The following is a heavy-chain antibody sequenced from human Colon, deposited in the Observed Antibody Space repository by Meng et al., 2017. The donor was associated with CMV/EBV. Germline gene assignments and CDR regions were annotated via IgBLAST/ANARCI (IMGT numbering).Heavy chain of an antibody. CDR2: INGDGTTT. Sequence: GESLKISCVASGFTFSRHWMHWVRQVPGKGPEWVSHINGDGTTTSHADSVKGRFTISRDNAKNTLFLQMNSLGADDTGVYFCTTDRVGAMFYTNPLDYWGQGTLVTVSS. CDR3: TTDRVGAMFYTNPLDY. V-gene: IGHV3-74*01. J-gene: IGHJ4*02. D-gene: IGHD1-26*01. CDR1: GFTFSRHW.